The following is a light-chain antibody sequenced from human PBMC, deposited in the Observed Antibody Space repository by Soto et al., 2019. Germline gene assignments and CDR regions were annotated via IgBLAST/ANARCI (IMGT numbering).Light chain of an antibody. CDR3: CSYAGSSTFHV. J-gene: IGLJ1*01. CDR1: SSDVGSYKH. CDR2: EVS. V-gene: IGLV2-23*02. Sequence: QSVLTQPASVSGSPGQSITISCTGTSSDVGSYKHVSWYQQHPGKAPKLMIYEVSKRPSGVSNRFSGSKSGNTASLTISGLQAEDEADYYCCSYAGSSTFHVFGTGTKVTVL.